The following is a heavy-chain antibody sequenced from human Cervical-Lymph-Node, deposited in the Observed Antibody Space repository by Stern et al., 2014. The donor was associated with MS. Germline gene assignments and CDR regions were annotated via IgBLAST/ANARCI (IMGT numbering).Heavy chain of an antibody. D-gene: IGHD5/OR15-5a*01. Sequence: EVQLVECGAEVKKPGESLKISCKLSGYSFTIYYIAWVRQMPGKGLEWMGVIYPYASDTTYSPSFQGQVTISADKSITTAYLQWSSLRASDTAMYYCARRVQGFDYWGQGTLVTVSS. J-gene: IGHJ4*02. V-gene: IGHV5-51*03. CDR3: ARRVQGFDY. CDR2: IYPYASDT. CDR1: GYSFTIYY.